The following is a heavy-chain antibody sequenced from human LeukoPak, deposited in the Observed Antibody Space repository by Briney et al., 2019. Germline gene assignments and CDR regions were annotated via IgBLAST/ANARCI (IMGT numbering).Heavy chain of an antibody. CDR3: ARDPSGDYGDYFDY. Sequence: GGSLRLSCAASGFTFSSSWMHWVRQGPGKGLVWVSRINSDGSSTTYADSVKGRSTISRDNAKNTLYLQMNSLRAEDTAVYYCARDPSGDYGDYFDYWGQGTLVTVSS. CDR2: INSDGSST. V-gene: IGHV3-74*01. J-gene: IGHJ4*02. CDR1: GFTFSSSW. D-gene: IGHD4-17*01.